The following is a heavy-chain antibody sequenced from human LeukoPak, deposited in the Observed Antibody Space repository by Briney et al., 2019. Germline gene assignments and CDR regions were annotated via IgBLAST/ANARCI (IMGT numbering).Heavy chain of an antibody. CDR3: ARDTRGVAQQDYMDV. CDR2: ISSNGRYI. D-gene: IGHD6-13*01. CDR1: GFTFSTYS. V-gene: IGHV3-21*06. Sequence: GGSLRLSCVASGFTFSTYSMSWVRQAPGKGLEWVSSISSNGRYIYYADSLEGRSTISRDNATNSVYLQLNRLRDDDTAVYYCARDTRGVAQQDYMDVWGKGTTVIVSS. J-gene: IGHJ6*03.